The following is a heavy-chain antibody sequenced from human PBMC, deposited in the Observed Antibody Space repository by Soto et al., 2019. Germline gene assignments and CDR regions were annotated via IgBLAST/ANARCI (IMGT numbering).Heavy chain of an antibody. Sequence: ASVKVSCKTSGYTFSTYPISWVRQAPGQGLEWMGWISAYNGNTNYAQKLQGRVTMTTDTSTSTAYMELRSLRSDDTAVYYCARDRGWYWFDPWGQGTLVTVSS. V-gene: IGHV1-18*01. CDR1: GYTFSTYP. D-gene: IGHD6-19*01. CDR2: ISAYNGNT. CDR3: ARDRGWYWFDP. J-gene: IGHJ5*02.